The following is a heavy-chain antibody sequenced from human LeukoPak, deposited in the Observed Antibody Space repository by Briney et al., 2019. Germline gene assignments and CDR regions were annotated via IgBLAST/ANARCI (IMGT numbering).Heavy chain of an antibody. CDR3: ARTGRYSNYDFSYHMDV. V-gene: IGHV1-69*05. CDR1: GGTFSSYA. Sequence: EASVKVSCKASGGTFSSYAISWVRQVPGQGLEYLGGGIPNFRRTQYSQKFEGRVTITTDETIASMELRSLTSEDTAVYYCARTGRYSNYDFSYHMDVWGKGTTVIVS. J-gene: IGHJ6*03. CDR2: GIPNFRRT. D-gene: IGHD4-11*01.